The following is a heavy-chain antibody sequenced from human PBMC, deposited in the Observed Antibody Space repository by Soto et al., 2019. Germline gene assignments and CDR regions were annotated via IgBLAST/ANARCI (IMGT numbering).Heavy chain of an antibody. CDR1: GFTFSNAW. D-gene: IGHD4-17*01. J-gene: IGHJ5*02. CDR2: IKSKTDGGTT. V-gene: IGHV3-15*01. CDR3: TTDPMTTVTTGGPNWFDP. Sequence: EVQLVESGGGLVKPGGSLRLSCAASGFTFSNAWMSWVRQATGKGLEWVGRIKSKTDGGTTDYAAPVKGRFTISRDDSKNTLYLQMNSLKTEDTAVYYCTTDPMTTVTTGGPNWFDPWGQGTLVTVSS.